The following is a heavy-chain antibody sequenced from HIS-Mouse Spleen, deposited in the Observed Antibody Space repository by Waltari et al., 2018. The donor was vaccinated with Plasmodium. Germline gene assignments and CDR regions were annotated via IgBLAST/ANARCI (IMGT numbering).Heavy chain of an antibody. J-gene: IGHJ2*01. V-gene: IGHV3-7*01. CDR3: AREFGTGNWYFDL. D-gene: IGHD7-27*01. CDR1: AFPFSTYR. Sequence: EVQLVASGGGLVQPGGSLRLSCAASAFPFSTYRMIWVPQAPGKGLEWVANIKQDGSEKYYVDSVKGRFTISRDNAKNSLYLQMNSLRAEDTAVYYCAREFGTGNWYFDLWGRGTLVTVSS. CDR2: IKQDGSEK.